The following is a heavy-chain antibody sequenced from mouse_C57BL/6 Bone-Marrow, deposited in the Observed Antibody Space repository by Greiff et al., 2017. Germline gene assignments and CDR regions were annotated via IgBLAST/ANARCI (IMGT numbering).Heavy chain of an antibody. CDR3: ARRRFGSRVYYYDMDY. CDR1: GYTFTSYG. V-gene: IGHV1-81*01. CDR2: LYLRSGNT. D-gene: IGHD1-1*01. Sequence: VQLQQSGAELARPGASVKLSCKASGYTFTSYGLSWVKQRTGQGLEWIGELYLRSGNTYYNEKFKGRAPLTADKSSSTAYMELRSLTAEDAAVYFCARRRFGSRVYYYDMDYWGQGTSVTVSS. J-gene: IGHJ4*01.